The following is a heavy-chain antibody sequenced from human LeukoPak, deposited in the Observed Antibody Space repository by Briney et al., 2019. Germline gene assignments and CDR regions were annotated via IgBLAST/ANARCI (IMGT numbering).Heavy chain of an antibody. Sequence: GASVKVSCKASGGTFSSYAISWVRQAPGQGLEWMGGIIPIFGTANYAQKFQGRVTITADESTSTAYMELSSLRSEDTAVYYCARRGHCSSTSCPTHFDYWGQGTLVTVSS. CDR3: ARRGHCSSTSCPTHFDY. V-gene: IGHV1-69*01. J-gene: IGHJ4*02. CDR1: GGTFSSYA. CDR2: IIPIFGTA. D-gene: IGHD2-2*01.